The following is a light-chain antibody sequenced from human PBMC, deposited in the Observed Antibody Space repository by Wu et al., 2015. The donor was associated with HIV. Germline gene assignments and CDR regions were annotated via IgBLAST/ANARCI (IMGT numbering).Light chain of an antibody. Sequence: EIVLSQSSGTLSLSPGERATVSCRASQRIDSRSLAWYQQRLGQAPRLLISAASNRAAGIPDRFNGSGSGTDFILTISRLEPEDSAVYFCQQYGGSPPVTFGQGTRLEIK. CDR1: QRIDSRS. J-gene: IGKJ5*01. V-gene: IGKV3-20*01. CDR3: QQYGGSPPVT. CDR2: AAS.